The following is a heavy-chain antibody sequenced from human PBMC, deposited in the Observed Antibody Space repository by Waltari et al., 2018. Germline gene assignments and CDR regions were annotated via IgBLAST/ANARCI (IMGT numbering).Heavy chain of an antibody. J-gene: IGHJ3*01. D-gene: IGHD6-13*01. Sequence: QLHLQESGPGLVKPSETLSLTCSVSGGSITSNRHYWGWIRQPPGKGLEWTGTISYSGATYNTPSHKSRVTISVDTSKNQFSLKLGSATAADTAVYYCATYVGASVGTAAFDVWGQGTMVTVSS. CDR3: ATYVGASVGTAAFDV. CDR1: GGSITSNRHY. V-gene: IGHV4-39*01. CDR2: ISYSGAT.